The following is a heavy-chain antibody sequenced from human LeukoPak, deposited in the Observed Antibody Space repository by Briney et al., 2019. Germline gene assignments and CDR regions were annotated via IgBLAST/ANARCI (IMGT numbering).Heavy chain of an antibody. J-gene: IGHJ5*02. V-gene: IGHV4-34*01. CDR3: AREPSWFDP. CDR2: INHSGST. Sequence: SETLSLNCAVYGGSFSGYYWSWIRQPPGKGLEWIGEINHSGSTNYNPSLKSRVTISVDTSKNQFSLKLSSGTAADTAVYYCAREPSWFDPWGQGTLVTVSS. CDR1: GGSFSGYY.